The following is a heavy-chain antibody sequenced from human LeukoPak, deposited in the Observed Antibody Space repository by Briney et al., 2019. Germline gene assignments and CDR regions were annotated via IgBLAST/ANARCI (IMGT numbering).Heavy chain of an antibody. D-gene: IGHD5-18*01. J-gene: IGHJ4*02. V-gene: IGHV3-7*03. CDR3: GRSRTMDTWDY. CDR1: GFTFSSYW. CDR2: IKQDGSEK. Sequence: PGGSLRLSCAASGFTFSSYWMSWVRQAPGKGLEWVANIKQDGSEKYYVDSVKGQFTISRDNAKNSVYLQMNSLRAEDTAVYYCGRSRTMDTWDYWGQGTLVTVSS.